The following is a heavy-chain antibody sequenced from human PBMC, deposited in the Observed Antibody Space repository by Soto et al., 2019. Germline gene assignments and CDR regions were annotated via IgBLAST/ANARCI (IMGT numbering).Heavy chain of an antibody. V-gene: IGHV4-31*03. J-gene: IGHJ4*02. CDR3: ARDSGPYYYDSRGGSGFDY. CDR1: GGSISSGGYY. D-gene: IGHD3-22*01. Sequence: QVQLQESGPGLVKPSQTLSLTCTVSGGSISSGGYYWSWIRQHPGKGLEWIGYIYYSGSTYYNPSLKSRVTISVEASKNQFSLKLSSVTAADTAVYYCARDSGPYYYDSRGGSGFDYWGQGTLVTVSS. CDR2: IYYSGST.